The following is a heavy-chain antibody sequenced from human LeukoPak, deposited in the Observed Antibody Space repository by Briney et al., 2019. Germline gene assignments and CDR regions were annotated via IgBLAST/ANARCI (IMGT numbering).Heavy chain of an antibody. CDR3: TRGSSGRRDN. CDR1: GYTFTSRD. Sequence: ASVKVSCKASGYTFTSRDINWVRQATGQGLEWMGWMNPSSGNTGYGQSFQGRITMTRDISIGTAYMELSNLTSEDTAIYYCTRGSSGRRDNWGQGTLVTVSA. J-gene: IGHJ4*02. CDR2: MNPSSGNT. D-gene: IGHD6-19*01. V-gene: IGHV1-8*01.